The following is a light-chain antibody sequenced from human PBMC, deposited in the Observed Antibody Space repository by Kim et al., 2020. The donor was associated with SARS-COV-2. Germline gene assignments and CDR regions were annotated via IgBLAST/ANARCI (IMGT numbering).Light chain of an antibody. CDR2: GAS. V-gene: IGKV3-20*01. CDR3: QHYGTSRGFT. Sequence: RGERVTLPCRASQSVSSSYLAWYQHKPGLAPRLLIYGASSRATGIPDRFSGSGSGTDFTLTISRLEPEDFAVYYCQHYGTSRGFTFGGGTKVDIK. J-gene: IGKJ4*02. CDR1: QSVSSSY.